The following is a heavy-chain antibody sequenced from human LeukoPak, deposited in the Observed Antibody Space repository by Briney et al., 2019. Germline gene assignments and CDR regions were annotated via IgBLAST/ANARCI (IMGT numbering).Heavy chain of an antibody. CDR1: GGSISSSSYY. CDR3: ASSRRDSSGWYFLDY. CDR2: IYYSGST. V-gene: IGHV4-39*01. J-gene: IGHJ4*02. D-gene: IGHD6-19*01. Sequence: SETLSLTCTVSGGSISSSSYYWGWIRQPPGTGLEWIGSIYYSGSTYYNPSLKSRVTISVDTSKNQFSLKLSSVTAADTAVYYCASSRRDSSGWYFLDYWGQGTLVTVSS.